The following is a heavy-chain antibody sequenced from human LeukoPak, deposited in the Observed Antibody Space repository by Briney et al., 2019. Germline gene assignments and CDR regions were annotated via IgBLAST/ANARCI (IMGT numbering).Heavy chain of an antibody. Sequence: ASVKVSFKAFGYTFTGHYIHWVRQAPGQGLEWVGWINPASSGTNFAQKFQGRVTMTWDTSTSTAHMELSSLTPDDAAVFYCARQLGNYYRAFDYWGQGTLVTVSS. CDR2: INPASSGT. V-gene: IGHV1-2*02. D-gene: IGHD1-26*01. J-gene: IGHJ4*02. CDR3: ARQLGNYYRAFDY. CDR1: GYTFTGHY.